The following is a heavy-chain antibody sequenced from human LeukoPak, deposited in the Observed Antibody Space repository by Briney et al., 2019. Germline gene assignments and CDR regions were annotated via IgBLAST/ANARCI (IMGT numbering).Heavy chain of an antibody. V-gene: IGHV3-74*01. CDR1: GFTFSSYW. CDR2: INSDGSST. CDR3: ARAPPSVIITLFDY. J-gene: IGHJ4*02. Sequence: QPGGSLRLSCAASGFTFSSYWMHWVRQAPGKGLVWVSRINSDGSSTSYADSVKGRFTISRDHAKNTLYLPMNSLRAEDTAVYYCARAPPSVIITLFDYWGQGTLVTVSS. D-gene: IGHD3-9*01.